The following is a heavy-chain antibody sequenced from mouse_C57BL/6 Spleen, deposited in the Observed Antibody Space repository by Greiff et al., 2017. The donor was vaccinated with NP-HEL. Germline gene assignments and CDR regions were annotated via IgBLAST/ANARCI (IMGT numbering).Heavy chain of an antibody. J-gene: IGHJ4*01. CDR1: GFTFSSYA. Sequence: EVKVVESGGGLVKPGGSLKLSCAASGFTFSSYAMSWVRQTPEKRLEWVATISDGGSYTYYPDNVKGRFTISRDNAKNNLYLQMSHLKSEDTAMYYCAGDYDVGGYAMDYWGQGTSVTVSS. V-gene: IGHV5-4*03. CDR3: AGDYDVGGYAMDY. CDR2: ISDGGSYT. D-gene: IGHD2-4*01.